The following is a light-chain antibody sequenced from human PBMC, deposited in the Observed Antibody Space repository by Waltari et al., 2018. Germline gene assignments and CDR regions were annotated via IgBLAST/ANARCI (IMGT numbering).Light chain of an antibody. Sequence: QSALTQPASVSGSPGQSITTPCTGIGSAIDDSDFVSWYQHQPGKAPRVIIYDVTNRPSGISHRFSASKSANTASLTISGLQPEDEGDYYCTSQALDGVVLFGGGTQVTV. V-gene: IGLV2-14*03. J-gene: IGLJ3*02. CDR3: TSQALDGVVL. CDR1: GSAIDDSDF. CDR2: DVT.